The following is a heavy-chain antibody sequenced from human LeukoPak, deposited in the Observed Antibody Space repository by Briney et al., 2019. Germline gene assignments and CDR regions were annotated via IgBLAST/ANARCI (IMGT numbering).Heavy chain of an antibody. J-gene: IGHJ4*02. D-gene: IGHD3-22*01. CDR3: AREGHYYDSSGYYYAFDY. CDR2: IYGGGST. V-gene: IGHV3-53*01. CDR1: GFTVSSNY. Sequence: GGSLRLSCAASGFTVSSNYVSWVRQAPGKGLEWVSVIYGGGSTYYADSVKGRFTISRDNSKNTLYLQMNSLRAEDTAVYYCAREGHYYDSSGYYYAFDYWGQGTLVTVSS.